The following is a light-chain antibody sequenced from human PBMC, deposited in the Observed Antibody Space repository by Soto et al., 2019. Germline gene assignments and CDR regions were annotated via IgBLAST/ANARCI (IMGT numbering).Light chain of an antibody. CDR1: QSISSW. Sequence: DIHMTQSPSTLSASVGDRVTITCRASQSISSWLAWYQQKPGKAPKLLIYKASSLQIGVPSRFSGSGSGTEFTLTISSLQPDDFAAYYCQQYNSYSEAFGQGTKVDI. V-gene: IGKV1-5*03. CDR2: KAS. CDR3: QQYNSYSEA. J-gene: IGKJ1*01.